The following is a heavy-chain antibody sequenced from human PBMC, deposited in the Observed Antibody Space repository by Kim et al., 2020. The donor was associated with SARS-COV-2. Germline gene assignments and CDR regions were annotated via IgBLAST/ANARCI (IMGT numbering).Heavy chain of an antibody. V-gene: IGHV4-31*02. J-gene: IGHJ5*02. CDR3: AREWQGWFDP. CDR2: GTT. Sequence: GTTSYNPSLQDRVTRSVVTSTNQFSLKLGAVTAADTAVYYCAREWQGWFDPWGQGTLVTVSS.